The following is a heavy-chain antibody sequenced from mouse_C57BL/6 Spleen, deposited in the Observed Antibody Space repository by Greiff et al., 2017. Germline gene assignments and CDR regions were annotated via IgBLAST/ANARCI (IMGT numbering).Heavy chain of an antibody. D-gene: IGHD1-1*01. CDR2: IHPNSGST. CDR1: GYTFTSYW. V-gene: IGHV1-64*01. J-gene: IGHJ4*01. Sequence: QVQLKQPGAELVKPGASVKLSCKASGYTFTSYWMHWVKQRPGQGLEWIGMIHPNSGSTNYNEKFKSKAQLTVDKSSSTAYMQLSSLTSEDSAVYYCAYYYEAMDYWGQGTSVTVSS. CDR3: AYYYEAMDY.